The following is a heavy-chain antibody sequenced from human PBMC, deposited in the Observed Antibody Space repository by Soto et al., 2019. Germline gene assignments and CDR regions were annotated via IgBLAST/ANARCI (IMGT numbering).Heavy chain of an antibody. D-gene: IGHD3-22*01. CDR3: ASHYDSGGYYYRGLDY. Sequence: QVQLVQSGAEVKKPGSSVKVSCKASGGTFNSYAISWVRQAPGQGLEWMGGIIPIFGTADYEQKFQGRVTITAVESTRTSYMELSSLRSEDTAVYYCASHYDSGGYYYRGLDYWGQGTLVTVSS. V-gene: IGHV1-69*12. CDR2: IIPIFGTA. CDR1: GGTFNSYA. J-gene: IGHJ4*02.